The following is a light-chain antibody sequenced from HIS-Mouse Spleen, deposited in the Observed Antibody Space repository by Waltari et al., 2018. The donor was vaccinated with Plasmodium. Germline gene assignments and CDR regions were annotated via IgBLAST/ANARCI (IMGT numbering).Light chain of an antibody. J-gene: IGKJ1*01. CDR2: AAS. Sequence: DIQMTQSPSSLSASVGDRVTITCRASQSISSYLNWYQQKPGKAPKLLIYAASRLQSGVPSRCGGSGSGTDFTLTISSLQPEDFATYYCQQNYNTWTFGQGTKVEIK. CDR1: QSISSY. V-gene: IGKV1-39*01. CDR3: QQNYNTWT.